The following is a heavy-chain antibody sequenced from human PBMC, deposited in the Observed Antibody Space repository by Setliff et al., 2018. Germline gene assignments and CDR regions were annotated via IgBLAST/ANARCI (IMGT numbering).Heavy chain of an antibody. CDR1: GYTLTELS. CDR2: FDPEDGET. J-gene: IGHJ4*02. CDR3: ASYEGDDYGDYYFDY. V-gene: IGHV1-24*01. Sequence: GASVKVSCKVSGYTLTELSMHWVRQAPGKGLEWMGGFDPEDGETIYAQKFQGRVTMTEDTSTDTAYMELSSLRSEDTAVYYCASYEGDDYGDYYFDYWGQGTLVTVSS. D-gene: IGHD4-17*01.